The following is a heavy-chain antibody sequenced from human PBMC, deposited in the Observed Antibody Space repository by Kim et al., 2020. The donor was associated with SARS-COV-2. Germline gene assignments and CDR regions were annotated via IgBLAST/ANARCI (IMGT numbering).Heavy chain of an antibody. CDR1: GFMFNNYA. CDR2: IWNDGNKE. J-gene: IGHJ3*02. Sequence: GGSLRLSCAASGFMFNNYAMHWVRQAPGKGLEWVAVIWNDGNKESYTGSVEGRFTXSXDNSKNTVXXQMNSXRAEDTAVYXXAQAKXXLMLGEVFDIWGQGXMVTVS. V-gene: IGHV3-33*01. D-gene: IGHD3-16*01. CDR3: AQAKXXLMLGEVFDI.